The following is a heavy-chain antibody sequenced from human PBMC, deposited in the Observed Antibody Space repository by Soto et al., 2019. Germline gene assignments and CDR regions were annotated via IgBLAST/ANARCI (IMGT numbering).Heavy chain of an antibody. CDR1: GGSISSYY. V-gene: IGHV4-59*12. J-gene: IGHJ5*02. CDR3: ARAAWGGNWFDP. CDR2: IYYSGST. D-gene: IGHD3-16*01. Sequence: LSLTCTVSGGSISSYYWSWIRQPPGKGLEWIGYIYYSGSTYYNPSLKSRVTISVDTSKNQFSLKLSSVTAADTAVYYCARAAWGGNWFDPWGQGTLVTVSS.